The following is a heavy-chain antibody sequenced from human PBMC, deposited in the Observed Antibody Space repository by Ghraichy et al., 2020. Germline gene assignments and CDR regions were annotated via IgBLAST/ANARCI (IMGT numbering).Heavy chain of an antibody. Sequence: SETLSLTCTVSGGSISSSSYYWGWIRQPPGKGLEWIGSIYYSWSTYYNPSLKSRVTISVDTSKNQFSLKLSSVTAADTAVYYCARETVRTQGLDYWGQGTLVTVSS. V-gene: IGHV4-39*02. CDR2: IYYSWST. CDR1: GGSISSSSYY. CDR3: ARETVRTQGLDY. J-gene: IGHJ4*02. D-gene: IGHD3-22*01.